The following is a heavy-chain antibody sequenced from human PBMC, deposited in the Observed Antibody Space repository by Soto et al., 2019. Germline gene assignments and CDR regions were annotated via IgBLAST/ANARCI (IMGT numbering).Heavy chain of an antibody. CDR1: GFTFTSYG. V-gene: IGHV3-23*01. CDR3: AKDGIAVTCPGPNAFDI. D-gene: IGHD6-19*01. J-gene: IGHJ3*02. CDR2: IGGSGGTT. Sequence: EVQLLESGGGLVQPGGSLRLSCADSGFTFTSYGMSWVRQAPGKGLEWVSAIGGSGGTTYYADSVKGRFTISRDTSKNTLYLQMNSLRGEDTAVYYCAKDGIAVTCPGPNAFDIWGQETMVTFS.